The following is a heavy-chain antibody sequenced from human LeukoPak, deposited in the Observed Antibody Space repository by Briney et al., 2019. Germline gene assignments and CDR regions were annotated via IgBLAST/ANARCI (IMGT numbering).Heavy chain of an antibody. J-gene: IGHJ3*02. CDR2: INHSGST. CDR1: GGSFSGYY. CDR3: ARDRFDAFDI. D-gene: IGHD3-3*01. Sequence: SETLSLTCAVYGGSFSGYYWSWIRQPPGKGLEWIGEINHSGSTNYNPSLKSRVTISVDTSKNQFSLKLSSVTAADTAVYYCARDRFDAFDIWGQGTMVTVSS. V-gene: IGHV4-34*01.